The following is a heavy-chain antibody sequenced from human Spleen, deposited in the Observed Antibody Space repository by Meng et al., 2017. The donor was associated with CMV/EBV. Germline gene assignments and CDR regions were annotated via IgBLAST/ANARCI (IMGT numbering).Heavy chain of an antibody. Sequence: SETLSLTCSVFGHPITTYYWSWVRQPPGKGLEWIGYISSSGATNYNPSLKSRVTISVDTSKNQFSLKLSSVTAADTAVYYCARVGWLYGMDVWGQGTTVTVSS. CDR1: GHPITTYY. J-gene: IGHJ6*02. CDR3: ARVGWLYGMDV. CDR2: ISSSGAT. D-gene: IGHD5-12*01. V-gene: IGHV4-59*01.